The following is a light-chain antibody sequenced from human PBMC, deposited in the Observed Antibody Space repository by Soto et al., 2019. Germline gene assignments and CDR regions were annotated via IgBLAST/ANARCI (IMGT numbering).Light chain of an antibody. CDR3: GSWDSSLSAYV. Sequence: QSVLTQPPSASAAPGQKVTISCSGSSSNIGGNSVSWYQQLPGTAPTLLIYDDNKRPSGIPDRFSGSKSGTSATLGITGFQTGDEADYYCGSWDSSLSAYVFGTGTKVTVL. CDR1: SSNIGGNS. CDR2: DDN. J-gene: IGLJ1*01. V-gene: IGLV1-51*01.